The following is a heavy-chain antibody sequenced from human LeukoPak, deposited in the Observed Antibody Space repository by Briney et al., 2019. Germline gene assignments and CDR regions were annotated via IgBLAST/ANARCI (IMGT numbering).Heavy chain of an antibody. CDR3: RKIATEYFQE. D-gene: IGHD2/OR15-2a*01. J-gene: IGHJ1*01. V-gene: IGHV5-51*03. CDR2: IYAGDSDA. Sequence: GESLTISCKTSGYTLANCYIGWVRQMPGKGLEWMGIIYAGDSDAKYSPSFQGQVTISVDMSIRTAYLQWNSLEASDTAIYYCRKIATEYFQEGGQGTLVTVSS. CDR1: GYTLANCY.